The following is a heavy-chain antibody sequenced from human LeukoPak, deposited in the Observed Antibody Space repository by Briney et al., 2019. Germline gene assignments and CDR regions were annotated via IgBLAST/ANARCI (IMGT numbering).Heavy chain of an antibody. D-gene: IGHD3-9*01. CDR2: ISSSGSTI. CDR3: AKKYYDILTGSTADYYYYYMDV. CDR1: GFTFSSYE. V-gene: IGHV3-48*03. Sequence: PGGSLRLSCAASGFTFSSYEMNWVRQAPGKGLEWVSYISSSGSTIYYADSVKGRFTISRDNSKNTLYLQMNSLRAEDTAVYYCAKKYYDILTGSTADYYYYYMDVWGKGTTVTISS. J-gene: IGHJ6*03.